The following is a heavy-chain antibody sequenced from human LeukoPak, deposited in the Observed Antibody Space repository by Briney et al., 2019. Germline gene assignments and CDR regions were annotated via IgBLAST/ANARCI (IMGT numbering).Heavy chain of an antibody. D-gene: IGHD6-13*01. CDR3: TTDPQQLAFYYFYY. CDR1: GFTFSHAW. J-gene: IGHJ4*02. Sequence: GGSLRLSCAASGFTFSHAWMIWVRQTPGKGLEWVGRIKKNGDGGTIAYAAPVKGRFTISSDDSKNTLYLQMNSLKTEDTAVYYCTTDPQQLAFYYFYYQGQGTLVTVSS. V-gene: IGHV3-15*01. CDR2: IKKNGDGGTI.